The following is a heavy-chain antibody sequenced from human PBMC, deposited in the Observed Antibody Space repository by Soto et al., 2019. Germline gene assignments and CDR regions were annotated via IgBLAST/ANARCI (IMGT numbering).Heavy chain of an antibody. Sequence: QITLKESGPPLVKPTQTLTLTCTFSGFSLSTSGVGVGWIRQPPGKALEWLALIYWNDDKRYSPSLKSRLTITKDTSKNQVVLTMTNMDPVDTATYYCAHYYVWGSYRPPYFDYWGQGTLVTVSS. J-gene: IGHJ4*02. CDR2: IYWNDDK. CDR3: AHYYVWGSYRPPYFDY. CDR1: GFSLSTSGVG. V-gene: IGHV2-5*01. D-gene: IGHD3-16*02.